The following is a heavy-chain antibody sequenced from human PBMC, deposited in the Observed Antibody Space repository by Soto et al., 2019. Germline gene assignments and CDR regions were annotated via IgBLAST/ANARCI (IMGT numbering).Heavy chain of an antibody. V-gene: IGHV3-21*01. CDR1: GFTFSGYS. CDR2: ISGPSIYI. J-gene: IGHJ6*02. CDR3: ARGFRKGFNV. Sequence: EVQLVESGGGLVKPGGSLRLSCVASGFTFSGYSINWVRQAPGKGLEWVSYISGPSIYIYYADSVKGRFTISRDNAKSAGYLQMNSLRAEDTAVYYCARGFRKGFNVWGQGTTVSVSS. D-gene: IGHD3-10*01.